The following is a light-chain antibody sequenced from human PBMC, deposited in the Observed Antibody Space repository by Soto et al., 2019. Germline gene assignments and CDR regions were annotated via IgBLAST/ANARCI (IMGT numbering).Light chain of an antibody. V-gene: IGLV1-40*01. CDR3: LSYDSRLSGGV. J-gene: IGLJ3*02. Sequence: QSVLTQPPSVSGAPGQRVTISCTGSNSNIGAAYNVHWYQQFPGTAPKLLIYGNTNRPSGVPDRFSGSNSGTSASLAITGLQAEDEGDYYCLSYDSRLSGGVFGGGTKLTVL. CDR1: NSNIGAAYN. CDR2: GNT.